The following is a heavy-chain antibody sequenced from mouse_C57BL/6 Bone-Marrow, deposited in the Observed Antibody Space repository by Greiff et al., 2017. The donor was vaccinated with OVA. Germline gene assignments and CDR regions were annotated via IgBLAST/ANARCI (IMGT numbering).Heavy chain of an antibody. D-gene: IGHD1-1*01. Sequence: QVQLQQSGPGLVQPSQSLSITCTVSGFSFTSYGVHWVRQSPGKGLEWLGLIWSGGSTDYTAAFIAKLSISKDKSKSQVFFKMNRLQADDTAIYYCARNPSTVVAFYYFDYGGQGTTLTVSS. V-gene: IGHV2-2*01. CDR1: GFSFTSYG. J-gene: IGHJ2*01. CDR2: IWSGGST. CDR3: ARNPSTVVAFYYFDY.